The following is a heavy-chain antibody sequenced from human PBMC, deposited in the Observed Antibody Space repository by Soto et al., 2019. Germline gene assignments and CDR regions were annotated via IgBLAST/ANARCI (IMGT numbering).Heavy chain of an antibody. D-gene: IGHD6-19*01. J-gene: IGHJ4*02. Sequence: QVQLVQSGAEVKKPGASVKVSCKAPGHSFTGYYFHWVRQAHGQGLELMGWIDPNSGGTNYAQKFQGRVTMTRDTSISTAYMELSSLRSDDTAVYYCARGDSVWQGDYWGQGTLVTVSS. V-gene: IGHV1-2*02. CDR1: GHSFTGYY. CDR2: IDPNSGGT. CDR3: ARGDSVWQGDY.